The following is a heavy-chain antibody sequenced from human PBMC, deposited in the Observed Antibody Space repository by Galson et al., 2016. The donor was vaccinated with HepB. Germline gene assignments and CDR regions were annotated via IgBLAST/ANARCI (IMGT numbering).Heavy chain of an antibody. CDR2: INPNTGDT. V-gene: IGHV1-2*02. CDR1: GYTFPDYF. Sequence: SVKVSCKASGYTFPDYFLHWVRQAPGQGLEWMGWINPNTGDTRYSQRFQGRVARVTMTRDTSISTAYIQLSRLRSDDTAIYYCARASSKYSSTWTLWGQGTLVTVSS. CDR3: ARASSKYSSTWTL. J-gene: IGHJ4*02. D-gene: IGHD3/OR15-3a*01.